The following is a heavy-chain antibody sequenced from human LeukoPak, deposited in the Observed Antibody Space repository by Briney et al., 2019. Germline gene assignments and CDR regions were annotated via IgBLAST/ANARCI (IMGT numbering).Heavy chain of an antibody. CDR1: GGSFSGYY. Sequence: SETLSLTCAVYGGSFSGYYWSWIRQPPGKGLEWIGEINHSGSTNYNPSLKSRVTISVDTSKNQFSLKLSSVTAADTAVYYCASSPVDYWGQGTLVTVSS. CDR2: INHSGST. J-gene: IGHJ4*02. V-gene: IGHV4-34*01. CDR3: ASSPVDY.